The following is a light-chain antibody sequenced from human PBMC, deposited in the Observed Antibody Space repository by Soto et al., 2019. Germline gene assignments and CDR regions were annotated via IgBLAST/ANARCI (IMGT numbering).Light chain of an antibody. J-gene: IGKJ5*01. CDR3: QQANSFPRT. Sequence: DIHMTQTRSTPSASVGGRVAIPLRASQSVTTWLAWYQQKPGTAPRLLIHAASSLNTGVPSRFSGSGSGTDFTLTISSLQPEDFATYYCQQANSFPRTFGQGTRLEI. V-gene: IGKV1-12*01. CDR2: AAS. CDR1: QSVTTW.